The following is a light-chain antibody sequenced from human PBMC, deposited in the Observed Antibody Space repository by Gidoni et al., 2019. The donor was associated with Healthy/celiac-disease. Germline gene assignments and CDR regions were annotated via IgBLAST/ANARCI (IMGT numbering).Light chain of an antibody. CDR1: QSVSSY. CDR3: QQRSNWPMLT. V-gene: IGKV3-11*01. J-gene: IGKJ4*01. CDR2: DAS. Sequence: EIVLTQSPATLSLSPGERVTLSCRSSQSVSSYVAWYQQKPGQAPRLLIYDASNRATDFTLTISSLEPEDFAVYYCQQRSNWPMLTFGGGTKVEIK.